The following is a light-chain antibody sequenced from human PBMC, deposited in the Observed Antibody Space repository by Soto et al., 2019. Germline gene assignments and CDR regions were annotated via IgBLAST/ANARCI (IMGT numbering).Light chain of an antibody. CDR1: QPISDW. CDR2: DAS. V-gene: IGKV1-5*01. J-gene: IGKJ3*01. CDR3: QQYNTDPYI. Sequence: DTQWTQSPGTLSASIGDRVSITCRARQPISDWLAWYQHKPGQAPKLLIFDASSLESGVPSRFSGTGSGTEFTLTITSLQPDDFATYYCQQYNTDPYIFGPGTTVEIK.